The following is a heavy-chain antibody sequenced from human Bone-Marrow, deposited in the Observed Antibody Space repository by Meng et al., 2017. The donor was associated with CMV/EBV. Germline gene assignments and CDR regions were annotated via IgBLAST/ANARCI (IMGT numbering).Heavy chain of an antibody. CDR1: EYTFTSYY. J-gene: IGHJ4*02. V-gene: IGHV1-46*01. CDR2: INPSGGST. Sequence: SVTVSCKASEYTFTSYYMHWVRQAPRQELEWMGIINPSGGSTSYVQKFQGRVTMTRDTSTSTVYMELSRLRCEDTAVYYCARVRLSSVTDYWGQGTLVTVSS. CDR3: ARVRLSSVTDY. D-gene: IGHD3-22*01.